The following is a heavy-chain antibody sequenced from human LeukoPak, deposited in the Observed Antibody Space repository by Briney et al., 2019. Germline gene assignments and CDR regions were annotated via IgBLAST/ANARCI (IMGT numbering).Heavy chain of an antibody. J-gene: IGHJ4*02. CDR3: ARGRGGSYHY. V-gene: IGHV3-74*01. CDR2: INTDGSTT. Sequence: GGSLRLSCAASGFTFSNDWMRWVRQAPGKGLVWVSRINTDGSTTTYADSVKGRFTISRDNAKNTLYLQMNSLRVEDTAVYYCARGRGGSYHYWGQGTLVTVSS. CDR1: GFTFSNDW. D-gene: IGHD1-26*01.